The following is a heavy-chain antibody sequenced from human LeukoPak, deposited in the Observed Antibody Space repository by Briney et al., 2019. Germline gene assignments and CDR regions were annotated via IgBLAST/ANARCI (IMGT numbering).Heavy chain of an antibody. CDR2: INWDGSDA. CDR3: ARTSSTGYVES. J-gene: IGHJ5*02. D-gene: IGHD5-12*01. Sequence: NPGGSLRLSCIDSDFSFRDYYMSWIRQAPGKGLEWVSYINWDGSDASHEDSVKGRFTISRDNAQRSLYLRMDSLRAEDTAVYFCARTSSTGYVESWGQGTLVTVSS. V-gene: IGHV3-11*06. CDR1: DFSFRDYY.